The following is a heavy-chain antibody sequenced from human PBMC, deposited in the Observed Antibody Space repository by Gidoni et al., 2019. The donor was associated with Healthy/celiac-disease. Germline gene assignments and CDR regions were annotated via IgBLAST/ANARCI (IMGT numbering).Heavy chain of an antibody. CDR1: GFTLSSYA. J-gene: IGHJ2*01. Sequence: QVQLVESGGGVVQPGRALRLPWAASGFTLSSYAMHGVRQAPGQGLEWVAVISYDGSNKYYADSVKGRFTISRDNSKNTLYLQMNSLRAEDTAVYYCARGSNWYFDLWGRGTLVTVSS. V-gene: IGHV3-30-3*01. CDR2: ISYDGSNK. CDR3: ARGSNWYFDL.